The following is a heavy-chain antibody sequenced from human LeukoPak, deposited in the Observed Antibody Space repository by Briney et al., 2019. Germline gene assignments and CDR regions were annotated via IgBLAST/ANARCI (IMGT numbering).Heavy chain of an antibody. CDR2: IYYSGST. CDR3: ARVSSRWSSYFFDY. D-gene: IGHD2-8*01. Sequence: SETLSLTCTVSGGSISSYYWSWIRQPPGKGLEWIGYIYYSGSTNYNPSLKSRVTISVDTSKNQFSLKLSPVTAADTAVYYCARVSSRWSSYFFDYWGQGTLVTVSS. J-gene: IGHJ4*02. CDR1: GGSISSYY. V-gene: IGHV4-59*01.